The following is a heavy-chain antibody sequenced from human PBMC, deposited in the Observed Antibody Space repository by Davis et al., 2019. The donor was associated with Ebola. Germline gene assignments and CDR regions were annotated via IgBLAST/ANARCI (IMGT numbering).Heavy chain of an antibody. D-gene: IGHD5-24*01. V-gene: IGHV3-30*03. CDR2: ISYDGSNK. J-gene: IGHJ5*02. CDR3: ASSRDGYNYVRWLDP. Sequence: GESLKISCAASGFTFSSYGMHWVRQAPGKGLEWVAVISYDGSNKYYADSVKGRFTISRDNSKNTLYLQMNSLRAEDTAVYYCASSRDGYNYVRWLDPWGQGTLVTVSS. CDR1: GFTFSSYG.